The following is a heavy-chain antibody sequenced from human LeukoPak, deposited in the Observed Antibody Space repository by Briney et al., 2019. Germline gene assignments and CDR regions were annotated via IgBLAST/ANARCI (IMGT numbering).Heavy chain of an antibody. CDR1: GYTFSSYA. V-gene: IGHV1-8*02. D-gene: IGHD3-3*01. CDR2: MNPNSGNT. CDR3: GRDSVRSYDLWSAYYLGDKYYPMDV. Sequence: GASVKVSCKASGYTFSSYAMNWVRQATGQGLEWMGWMNPNSGNTGYAQKFQGRVTMTRNTSISTAYMELSSLRSEDTAVYYCGRDSVRSYDLWSAYYLGDKYYPMDVWGQGTTVTVSS. J-gene: IGHJ6*02.